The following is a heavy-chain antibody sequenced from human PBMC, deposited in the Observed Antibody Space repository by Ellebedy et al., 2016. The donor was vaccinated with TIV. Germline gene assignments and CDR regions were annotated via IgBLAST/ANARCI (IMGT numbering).Heavy chain of an antibody. V-gene: IGHV4-61*01. D-gene: IGHD1-1*01. CDR3: TRSLEDQLEAFDI. J-gene: IGHJ3*02. CDR1: RGSVSSGSYY. Sequence: SETLSLXXTVSRGSVSSGSYYWSWIRQPPGKGLEWIGYIYYSGSTKYNPSLKSRVTISVDTSKKQISLKLRSVTAADAAVYHCTRSLEDQLEAFDIWGQGTTVTVSS. CDR2: IYYSGST.